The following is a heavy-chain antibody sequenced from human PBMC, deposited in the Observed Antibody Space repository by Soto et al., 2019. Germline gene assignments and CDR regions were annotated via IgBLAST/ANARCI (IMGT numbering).Heavy chain of an antibody. CDR1: GFKFSDYL. J-gene: IGHJ4*02. V-gene: IGHV3-7*03. CDR3: ARDGLLFSGPYRPSRFDY. D-gene: IGHD3-16*02. CDR2: IKHDTSEA. Sequence: GGSLRLSCAASGFKFSDYLMSWVRQAPGKGLEWVGNIKHDTSEAHYADSVKGRFTITRDNIKNFLFLQMNGLRADDTASYYCARDGLLFSGPYRPSRFDYWGLGTLVTVSS.